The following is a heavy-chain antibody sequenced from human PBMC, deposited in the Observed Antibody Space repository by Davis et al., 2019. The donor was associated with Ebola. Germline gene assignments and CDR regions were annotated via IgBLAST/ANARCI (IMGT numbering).Heavy chain of an antibody. V-gene: IGHV3-23*01. J-gene: IGHJ4*02. D-gene: IGHD6-13*01. CDR3: VREDRWAYHY. CDR2: ISGSGGST. Sequence: GESLKISCAASGFTFSSYAMSWVRQAPGKGLEWVSAISGSGGSTYYADSVKGRFTISRDNSKNTLYLQMNSLKTEDTAVYYCVREDRWAYHYWGQGTLVTVSS. CDR1: GFTFSSYA.